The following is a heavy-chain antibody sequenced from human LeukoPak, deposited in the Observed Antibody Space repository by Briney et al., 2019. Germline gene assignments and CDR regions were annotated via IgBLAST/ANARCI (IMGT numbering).Heavy chain of an antibody. J-gene: IGHJ6*02. CDR1: GFTFSIYN. CDR2: ISISSSTI. V-gene: IGHV3-48*01. D-gene: IGHD3-22*01. CDR3: AKKSTYYYDSKSAGGMDV. Sequence: SGGSLRLSCTVSGFTFSIYNMNWVRQAPGKGLEWVSYISISSSTIFYADSVKGRFTISRDNAKNSLCLQMNSLRAEDTAVYYCAKKSTYYYDSKSAGGMDVWGQGTTVTVSS.